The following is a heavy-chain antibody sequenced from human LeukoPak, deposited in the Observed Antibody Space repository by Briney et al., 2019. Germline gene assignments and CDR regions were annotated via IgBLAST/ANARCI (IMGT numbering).Heavy chain of an antibody. CDR2: ISGSSSHT. Sequence: GGSLKLSCVASGFTFSRYAMSWVRQAPGKGLEWVSGISGSSSHTADADSVKGRFTISRDNSKNKLYLQMHSLRAGDTAVYYCTKESDYSKASPEWGFDYWGQGTLVTVSS. CDR3: TKESDYSKASPEWGFDY. D-gene: IGHD3-3*01. CDR1: GFTFSRYA. J-gene: IGHJ4*02. V-gene: IGHV3-23*01.